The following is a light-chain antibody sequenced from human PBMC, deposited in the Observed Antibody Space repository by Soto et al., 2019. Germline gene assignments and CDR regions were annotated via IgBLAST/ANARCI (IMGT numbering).Light chain of an antibody. Sequence: DIQMTQSPSTLSASVGDRVTITCRASQSISSWLAWYQQKPGKAPNLLIYDASSLESGVPSRFSGSGYGTDFTLTISSLQPEDFATYYCQQANSFPITFGQGTRLEIK. CDR1: QSISSW. CDR2: DAS. CDR3: QQANSFPIT. J-gene: IGKJ5*01. V-gene: IGKV1-5*01.